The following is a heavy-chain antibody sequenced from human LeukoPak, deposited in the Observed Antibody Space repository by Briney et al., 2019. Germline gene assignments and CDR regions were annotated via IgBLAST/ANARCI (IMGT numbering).Heavy chain of an antibody. D-gene: IGHD3-10*01. CDR2: INHTGST. V-gene: IGHV4-34*01. CDR1: GGAFSGYY. J-gene: IGHJ4*02. CDR3: ARGRPEPFYGSGSFWDY. Sequence: PSETLSLTCAVHGGAFSGYYWSWIRQSPGKGLEWIGEINHTGSTNYNPSLKSRVTISVDTSKNQFSLNLSSVTATDTAVYYCARGRPEPFYGSGSFWDYWGQGTLITVSS.